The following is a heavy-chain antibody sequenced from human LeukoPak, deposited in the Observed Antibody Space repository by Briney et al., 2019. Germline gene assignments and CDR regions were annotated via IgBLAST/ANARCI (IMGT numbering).Heavy chain of an antibody. D-gene: IGHD3-10*01. V-gene: IGHV3-23*01. CDR2: INDSGGST. CDR1: GFTLSRSA. CDR3: AKAVLLWFGEYDL. Sequence: GGSLRLSCTASGFTLSRSAMSWVRQAPGKGLEWVTAINDSGGSTFYADSVRGRFTISRDTSKNTLYLQMNSLRAEDTAVYYCAKAVLLWFGEYDLWGQGTLVTVSS. J-gene: IGHJ5*02.